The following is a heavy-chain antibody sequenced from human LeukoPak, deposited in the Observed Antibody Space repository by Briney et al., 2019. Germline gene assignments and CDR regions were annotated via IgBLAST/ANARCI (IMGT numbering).Heavy chain of an antibody. V-gene: IGHV3-53*05. Sequence: GGSLRLSCAASGFTVSSNYMSWVRQAPGKGLEWVSVIYSGGSTYYADSVKGRFTISRDNSKNTLYLQMNSLRAEDTAVYYCARDLLIVGADRAFDYWGQGTLVTVSS. J-gene: IGHJ4*02. D-gene: IGHD1-26*01. CDR3: ARDLLIVGADRAFDY. CDR2: IYSGGST. CDR1: GFTVSSNY.